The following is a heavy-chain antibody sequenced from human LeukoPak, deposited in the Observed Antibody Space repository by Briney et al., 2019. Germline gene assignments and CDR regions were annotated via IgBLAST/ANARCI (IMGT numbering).Heavy chain of an antibody. CDR3: ARAYDFWSGYYHRGFDY. V-gene: IGHV4-34*01. CDR2: INHSGST. CDR1: GGSFSGYY. D-gene: IGHD3-3*01. J-gene: IGHJ4*02. Sequence: SETLSLTCAVYGGSFSGYYWSWIRQPPGKGLEWIGEINHSGSTNYNPSLKSRVTISVDTSRKQFSLKLSSVTAADTAVYYCARAYDFWSGYYHRGFDYWGQGTLVTVSS.